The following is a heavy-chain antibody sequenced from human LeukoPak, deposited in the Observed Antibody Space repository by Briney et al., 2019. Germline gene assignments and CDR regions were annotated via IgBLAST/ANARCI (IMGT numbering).Heavy chain of an antibody. D-gene: IGHD3-10*01. CDR1: AFIFSGHW. J-gene: IGHJ4*02. CDR3: ARVQWFDGKIDY. V-gene: IGHV3-7*03. Sequence: GSLRLSCEGSAFIFSGHWMNWVRQTPGKGLEWVASIKEDGSERQYVDSVKGRFSISRDNTKGSLFLQLNSLRAEDTAVYYCARVQWFDGKIDYWGQGTLVTVSS. CDR2: IKEDGSER.